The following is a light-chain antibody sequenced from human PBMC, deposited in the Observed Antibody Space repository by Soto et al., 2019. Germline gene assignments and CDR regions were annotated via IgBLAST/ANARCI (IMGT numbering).Light chain of an antibody. V-gene: IGLV2-14*01. J-gene: IGLJ1*01. CDR1: SSDVGGYNY. Sequence: LTQPASVSGSPGQSITISCTGTSSDVGGYNYVSWYQQHPGEVPKLIIFNVNNRPSGVSNRFSGSKSGNTASLTISGLQAEDEADYYCSSFTSSTTYVFGTGTKVTVL. CDR2: NVN. CDR3: SSFTSSTTYV.